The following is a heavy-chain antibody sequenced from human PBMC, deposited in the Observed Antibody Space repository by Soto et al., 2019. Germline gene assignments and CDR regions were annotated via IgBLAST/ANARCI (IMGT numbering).Heavy chain of an antibody. V-gene: IGHV3-21*01. Sequence: GGSLRLSCAASGFTFSSYSMNWVRQAPGKGLEWVSSISSSSSYIYYADSVKGRFTISRDNAKNSLYLQMNSLRAEDTAVYYCARDNNPDTAMVYLPFDYWGQGTLVTVSS. D-gene: IGHD5-18*01. J-gene: IGHJ4*02. CDR3: ARDNNPDTAMVYLPFDY. CDR1: GFTFSSYS. CDR2: ISSSSSYI.